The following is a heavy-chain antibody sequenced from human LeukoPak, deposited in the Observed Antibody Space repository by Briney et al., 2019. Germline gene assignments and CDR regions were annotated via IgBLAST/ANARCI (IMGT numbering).Heavy chain of an antibody. Sequence: PSETLSLTCTVSSGSISSYYWSWMRQPPGKGLEWIGYIYYSGSTNYNPSLKSRVTISVDTSKNQFSLKLSSVTAADTAVYYCARGVTETRSRDFITMVRGVINWFDPWGQGTLVTVSS. V-gene: IGHV4-59*01. J-gene: IGHJ5*02. CDR1: SGSISSYY. D-gene: IGHD3-10*01. CDR3: ARGVTETRSRDFITMVRGVINWFDP. CDR2: IYYSGST.